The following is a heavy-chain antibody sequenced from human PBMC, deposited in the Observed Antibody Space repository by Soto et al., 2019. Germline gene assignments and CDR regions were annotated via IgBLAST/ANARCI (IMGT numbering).Heavy chain of an antibody. CDR1: GGSISSSSYY. Sequence: QLQLQESGPGLVKPSETLSLTCTVSGGSISSSSYYWGWIRQPPGTGLEWIGSIYYSGSTYYNPSLKSRVTISVDTSKNQYSLQMSSVTAADMAVYYCARRLWGSSSWYAWFDPWGQGTLVTVSS. J-gene: IGHJ5*02. V-gene: IGHV4-39*01. D-gene: IGHD6-13*01. CDR3: ARRLWGSSSWYAWFDP. CDR2: IYYSGST.